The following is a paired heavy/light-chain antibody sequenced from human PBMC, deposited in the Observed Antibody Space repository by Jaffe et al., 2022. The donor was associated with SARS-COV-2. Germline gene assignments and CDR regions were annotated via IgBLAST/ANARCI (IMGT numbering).Light chain of an antibody. CDR3: QQSSSIPIT. CDR1: QSISDH. CDR2: AAS. V-gene: IGKV1-39*01. Sequence: DIQMTQSPSSLSASVGDRATITCRASQSISDHLNWYQQKPGEAPKLLISAASRLHSGVPSRFSGSGSGTDFALTISSLQLEDFATYYCQQSSSIPITFGQGTRLEI. J-gene: IGKJ5*01.
Heavy chain of an antibody. Sequence: QVQLQESGPGLVKPSQTLSLTCAVSGASISNGDYYWSWIRQPAGKGLEWIGRIFRSGTIDYNPSLKSRLTISADTSKNHFSLKLNSVAAADTAVYYCAREGDYSNYMNYWGQGILVTVSS. V-gene: IGHV4-61*02. J-gene: IGHJ4*02. CDR3: AREGDYSNYMNY. D-gene: IGHD4-4*01. CDR1: GASISNGDYY. CDR2: IFRSGTI.